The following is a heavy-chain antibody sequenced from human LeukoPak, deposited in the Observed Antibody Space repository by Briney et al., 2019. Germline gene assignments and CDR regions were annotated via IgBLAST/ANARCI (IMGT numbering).Heavy chain of an antibody. CDR3: ARGPYYYDSSGD. CDR2: IYYSGST. Sequence: SETLSLTCTVSGGSISSYYWSWIRQPPGKGLEWIGYIYYSGSTNYNPSLKSRVTISVDTSKNQFSLKLNSVTAADTAVYYCARGPYYYDSSGDWGQGTLVTVSS. V-gene: IGHV4-59*01. D-gene: IGHD3-22*01. J-gene: IGHJ4*02. CDR1: GGSISSYY.